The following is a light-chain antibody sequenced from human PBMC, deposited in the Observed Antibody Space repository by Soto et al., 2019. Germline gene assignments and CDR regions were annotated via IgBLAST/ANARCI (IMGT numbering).Light chain of an antibody. Sequence: QSALTQPASVSGSPGQSITISCTGTSSDVGGYNYVSWYQHHPGKAPKLMIYDVSNRPSGISNRFSGSKSGNTASLTISGLQPEDEGDYYCSSYTTSNTRQIVFGTGTKVTVL. CDR2: DVS. J-gene: IGLJ1*01. V-gene: IGLV2-14*03. CDR1: SSDVGGYNY. CDR3: SSYTTSNTRQIV.